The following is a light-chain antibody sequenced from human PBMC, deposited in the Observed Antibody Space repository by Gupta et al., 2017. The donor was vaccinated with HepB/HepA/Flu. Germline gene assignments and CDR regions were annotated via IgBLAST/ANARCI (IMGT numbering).Light chain of an antibody. CDR3: QQEGNSPIT. V-gene: IGKV3-20*01. J-gene: IGKJ4*01. CDR2: GAS. Sequence: EIVLTHSLGPLPLSPGERATLSLRASQDFGGILLVWYHQKPGLAPRLLINGASSRADGIPDRFSGSGSGTEFTLTINRREPEDFGVYYCQQEGNSPITFGRGTKVEIK. CDR1: QDFGGIL.